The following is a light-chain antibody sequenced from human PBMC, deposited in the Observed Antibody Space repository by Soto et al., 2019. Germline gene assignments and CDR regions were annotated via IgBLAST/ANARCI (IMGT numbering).Light chain of an antibody. CDR2: GAS. CDR1: QGIGNA. J-gene: IGKJ1*01. CDR3: LQDINYPWT. Sequence: IHLTQSPSSLSASVRDRVTITCRVSQGIGNALGWYQQKPGKPPKVLIYGASNLQSGVPPRFSGSGSGTDFTLAISSLQPEDSATYYCLQDINYPWTFGQGTKVDIK. V-gene: IGKV1-6*01.